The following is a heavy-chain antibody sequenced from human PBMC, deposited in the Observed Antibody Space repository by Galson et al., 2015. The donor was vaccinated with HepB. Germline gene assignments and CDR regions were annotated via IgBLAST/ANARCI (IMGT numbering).Heavy chain of an antibody. CDR1: GYTLTELS. J-gene: IGHJ4*02. D-gene: IGHD4-17*01. Sequence: SVKVSCKVSGYTLTELSMHWVRQAPGKGLEWMGGFDPEKGETIYAEKLQGRVTMTEDTSRDTAYMELSSLRFEDTAVYYCAYGDVEVGWDYWGQGTLVTVAS. CDR3: AYGDVEVGWDY. V-gene: IGHV1-24*01. CDR2: FDPEKGET.